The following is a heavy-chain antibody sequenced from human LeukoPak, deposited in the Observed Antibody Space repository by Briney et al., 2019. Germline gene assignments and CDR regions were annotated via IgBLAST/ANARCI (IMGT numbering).Heavy chain of an antibody. CDR3: ARQVCSSGGCNFDY. CDR1: GFSSSSHG. V-gene: IGHV3-13*01. D-gene: IGHD2-15*01. CDR2: IGTVGDI. J-gene: IGHJ4*02. Sequence: PGGSLRLSCAASGFSSSSHGMQGVRAATGKGLEVVSAIGTVGDIYYSASVKGRFTISREDARNSLFLQMNSLRAGDTAIYYCARQVCSSGGCNFDYWGQGTLVTVSS.